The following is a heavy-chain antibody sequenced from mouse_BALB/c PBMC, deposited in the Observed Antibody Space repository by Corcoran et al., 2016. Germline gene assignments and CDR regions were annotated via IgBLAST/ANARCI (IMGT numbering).Heavy chain of an antibody. V-gene: IGHV14-3*02. D-gene: IGHD2-3*01. Sequence: EVQLSQSGVELVKPGASVKLSCTAYGFNIKDTYMHRVKQRPEQGWEWIGRIDPANGNTKYDPKFQGKATITADTSANTAYLQLSSLTSEDTAVYYCARDDLDYWGQGTTLTVSP. J-gene: IGHJ2*01. CDR3: ARDDLDY. CDR2: IDPANGNT. CDR1: GFNIKDTY.